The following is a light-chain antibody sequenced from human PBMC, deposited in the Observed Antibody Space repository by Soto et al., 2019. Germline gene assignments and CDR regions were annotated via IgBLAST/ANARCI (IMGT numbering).Light chain of an antibody. CDR3: ASWDDGLTGYV. V-gene: IGLV1-44*01. Sequence: QSALTQPPSASGTPGQRVTISCSGSNSNIGRNTVNWYQQLPGTAPKLLIYRNNQRPSGVPDRFSGSKSGTSASLAISGLQSDDESDYYCASWDDGLTGYVFGTGTKVTV. CDR2: RNN. CDR1: NSNIGRNT. J-gene: IGLJ1*01.